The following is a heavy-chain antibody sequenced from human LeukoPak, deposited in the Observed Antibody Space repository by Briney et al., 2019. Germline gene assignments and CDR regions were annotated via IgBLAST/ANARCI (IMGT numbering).Heavy chain of an antibody. CDR2: INPNSGGT. V-gene: IGHV1-2*02. CDR3: ASIFLWGTHDYGGNEDY. D-gene: IGHD4-23*01. CDR1: GGTFSSYA. J-gene: IGHJ4*02. Sequence: GSSVKVSCKASGGTFSSYAISWVRQAPGQGLEWMGWINPNSGGTNYAQKFQGRVTMTRDTSISTAYMELSRLRSDDTAVYYCASIFLWGTHDYGGNEDYWGQGTLVTVSS.